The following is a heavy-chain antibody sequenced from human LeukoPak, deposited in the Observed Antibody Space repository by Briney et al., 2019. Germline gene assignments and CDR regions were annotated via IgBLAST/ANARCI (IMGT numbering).Heavy chain of an antibody. CDR3: ARRVIAATLDF. J-gene: IGHJ4*02. CDR2: VNYRGTP. CDR1: GDSIGSTTTYY. D-gene: IGHD2/OR15-2a*01. V-gene: IGHV4-39*07. Sequence: SETLSLTCTVSGDSIGSTTTYYWGWIRQPPGKGLEWIGNVNYRGTPHYNPSLTSRVTMSLDTSKNHFSLKLTSVTAADTAIYYCARRVIAATLDFWGQGTLVTVSS.